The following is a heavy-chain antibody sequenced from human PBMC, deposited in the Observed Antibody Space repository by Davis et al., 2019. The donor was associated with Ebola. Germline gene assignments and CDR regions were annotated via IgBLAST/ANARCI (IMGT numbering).Heavy chain of an antibody. D-gene: IGHD3-10*02. J-gene: IGHJ4*02. CDR2: ISSDGGVR. CDR1: GFTFSRYW. V-gene: IGHV3-74*01. Sequence: PGGSLRLSCAASGFTFSRYWMHWVRHAPGKGLVYVSRISSDGGVRSYADSVKGRFTISRDNAKSTLYLQMNSLTAEDTAVYYCVRTTYGAPEYWGQGTPVTVSS. CDR3: VRTTYGAPEY.